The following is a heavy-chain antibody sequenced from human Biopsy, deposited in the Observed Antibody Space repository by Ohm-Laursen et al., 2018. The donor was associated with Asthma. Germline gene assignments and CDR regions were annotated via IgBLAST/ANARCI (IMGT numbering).Heavy chain of an antibody. V-gene: IGHV1-18*01. D-gene: IGHD3-10*01. CDR2: ISVYNGNT. CDR3: ARAVDYSHYYGIDV. CDR1: GYTFNSAG. J-gene: IGHJ6*02. Sequence: ASVKVSCKTSGYTFNSAGITWVRRAPGQGLEWMGWISVYNGNTKVAQKLQDRVTMITDTSTSTAYMELRSLRSDDTAVYFCARAVDYSHYYGIDVWGQGTTITVS.